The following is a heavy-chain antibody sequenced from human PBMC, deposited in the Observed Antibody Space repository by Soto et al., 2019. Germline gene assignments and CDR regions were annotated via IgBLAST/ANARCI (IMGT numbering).Heavy chain of an antibody. CDR3: AGRYCSGGSCYRP. J-gene: IGHJ4*02. CDR1: GGSFSGYY. V-gene: IGHV4-34*01. CDR2: INHDGIT. Sequence: QVQLQQWGAGLLKPSETLSLTCAISGGSFSGYYWSWIRQPPGQGLEWIGEINHDGITNYNPSLKSRVTISLDTSKNQFSLTLTAVTAADTSVYYCAGRYCSGGSCYRPWGQGTLVTVSS. D-gene: IGHD2-15*01.